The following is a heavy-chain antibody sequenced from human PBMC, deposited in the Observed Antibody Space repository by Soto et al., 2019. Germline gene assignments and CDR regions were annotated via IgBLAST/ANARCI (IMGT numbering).Heavy chain of an antibody. D-gene: IGHD1-26*01. CDR2: IYYSGNT. J-gene: IGHJ6*03. Sequence: QVQLQESGPGLVKPSETLSLTCTVSGGSISGYYWSWIRQPPGKGLEWIGYIYYSGNTNYNPSLKSRVTMSVDTSNSQFSLKLSSVTAADTAVYYCARLDSGSPNYGYYYIGAWGKGTTVTVPS. V-gene: IGHV4-59*08. CDR3: ARLDSGSPNYGYYYIGA. CDR1: GGSISGYY.